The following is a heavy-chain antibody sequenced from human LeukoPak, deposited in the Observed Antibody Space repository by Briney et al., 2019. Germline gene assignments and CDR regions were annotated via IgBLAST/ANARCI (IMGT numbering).Heavy chain of an antibody. Sequence: ASVKVSCKASGYTFTGYYMHWVRQAPGQGLEWMGWINPNSGGTNYAQKFQGRVTMTRDTSISTAYMELSRLRSDDTAVYYCARRALGGSSSWYYDIWGQGTMVTVSS. D-gene: IGHD6-13*01. CDR3: ARRALGGSSSWYYDI. V-gene: IGHV1-2*02. J-gene: IGHJ3*02. CDR2: INPNSGGT. CDR1: GYTFTGYY.